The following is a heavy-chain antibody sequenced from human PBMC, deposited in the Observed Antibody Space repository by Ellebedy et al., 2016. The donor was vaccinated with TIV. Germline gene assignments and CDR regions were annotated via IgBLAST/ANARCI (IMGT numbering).Heavy chain of an antibody. V-gene: IGHV3-48*02. J-gene: IGHJ6*02. D-gene: IGHD3-16*01. CDR1: GLTFRSHR. Sequence: PGGSLRLSCAASGLTFRSHRMNWVRQAPGKGQEWVSCIGTTGNTVYYADSVKGRFTISRDNAMNSLYLEMNSLRDEDTAVYYCARVRGTYAYGMDVWGQGTTVTVSS. CDR3: ARVRGTYAYGMDV. CDR2: IGTTGNTV.